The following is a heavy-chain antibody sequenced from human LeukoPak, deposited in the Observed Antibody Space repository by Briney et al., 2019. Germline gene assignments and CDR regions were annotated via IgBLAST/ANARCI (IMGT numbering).Heavy chain of an antibody. Sequence: PSETLSLTCTVSGGSISSGGYYWSWIRQHPGKGLEWIGYIYYSGSTYYNPSLKSRVTISVDTSKNQFSLKLSSVTAADTAVYYCARARSYYDSSGYYFFDYWGQGTLVTVSS. CDR2: IYYSGST. D-gene: IGHD3-22*01. CDR1: GGSISSGGYY. V-gene: IGHV4-31*03. CDR3: ARARSYYDSSGYYFFDY. J-gene: IGHJ4*02.